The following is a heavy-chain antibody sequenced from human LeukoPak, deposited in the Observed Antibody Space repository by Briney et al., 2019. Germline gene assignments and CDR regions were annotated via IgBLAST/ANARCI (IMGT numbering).Heavy chain of an antibody. V-gene: IGHV4-59*01. CDR3: ARGFVVVTAKLYWYFDL. CDR2: IYYSGST. D-gene: IGHD2-21*02. J-gene: IGHJ2*01. CDR1: GGSISSYY. Sequence: SGILSLTCTVSGGSISSYYWSWIRQPPGKGLEWIGYIYYSGSTNYNPSLKSRVTISVDTSKNQFSLKLSSVTAADTAVYYCARGFVVVTAKLYWYFDLWGRGTLVTVSS.